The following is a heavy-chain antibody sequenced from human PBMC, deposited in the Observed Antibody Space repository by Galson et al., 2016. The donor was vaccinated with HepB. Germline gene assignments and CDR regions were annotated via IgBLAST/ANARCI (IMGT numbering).Heavy chain of an antibody. CDR1: GFSFSISG. V-gene: IGHV3-23*01. D-gene: IGHD3-16*01. J-gene: IGHJ4*02. Sequence: SLRLSCAASGFSFSISGMSWVRQAPGRGLEWVSGITRSGDATPYADFVKGRFTISRDNSKNTLYLYMNNLTAGDTAIYYCGKHGGFDYWGQGALVTVSS. CDR3: GKHGGFDY. CDR2: ITRSGDAT.